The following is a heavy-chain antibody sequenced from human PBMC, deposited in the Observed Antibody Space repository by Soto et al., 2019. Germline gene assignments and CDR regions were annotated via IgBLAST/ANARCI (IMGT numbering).Heavy chain of an antibody. D-gene: IGHD2-15*01. CDR3: GSRRGGGNAIYYYGMDV. Sequence: ASVKVSCKASGYTFTGYYMHWVRQAPGQGLEWMGWINPNSGGTNYAQKFQGWVTMTRDTSISTAYMELSRLRSDDTAVYYCGSRRGGGNAIYYYGMDVWGQGTTVTVSS. CDR1: GYTFTGYY. J-gene: IGHJ6*02. V-gene: IGHV1-2*04. CDR2: INPNSGGT.